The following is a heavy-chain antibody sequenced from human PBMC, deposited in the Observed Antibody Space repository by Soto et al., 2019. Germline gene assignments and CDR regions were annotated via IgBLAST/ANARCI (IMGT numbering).Heavy chain of an antibody. J-gene: IGHJ4*02. CDR3: ARGAPVVNDY. D-gene: IGHD3-22*01. Sequence: QLQLQESGSGLVKPSQTLSLTCAVSGGSISSGGYSWSWIRQPSGKGLEWIGYIYQSGSTYYNPSLKSRVTISVDRSKNQFSLKLRSVTAADTALYYCARGAPVVNDYWGQGTLVTVSS. CDR2: IYQSGST. CDR1: GGSISSGGYS. V-gene: IGHV4-30-2*01.